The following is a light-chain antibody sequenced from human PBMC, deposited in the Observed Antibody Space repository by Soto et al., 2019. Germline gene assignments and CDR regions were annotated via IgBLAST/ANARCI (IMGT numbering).Light chain of an antibody. CDR3: XQYNNWPQT. CDR1: QSVSSN. V-gene: IGKV3-15*01. J-gene: IGKJ1*01. CDR2: GAS. Sequence: EIVMTQSPATLSVSPGERATLSCRASQSVSSNLAWYQQKPGQAPRLLIYGASTRATGIPARFSGSGSGTEFTLTISSLQSXXFAVYYCXQYNNWPQTFGQGTKVDI.